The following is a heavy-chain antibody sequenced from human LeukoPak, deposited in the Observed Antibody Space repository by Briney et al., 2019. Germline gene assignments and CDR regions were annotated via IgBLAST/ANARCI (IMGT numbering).Heavy chain of an antibody. Sequence: SETLSLTCAVSGYSISSGYYWGWIRQPPGKGLEWIGYIYYSGSTNYNPSLKSRVTISVDTSKNQFSLKLSSVTAADTAVYYCARDSRFLEWLPNYYYYGMDVWGQGTTVTVSS. CDR3: ARDSRFLEWLPNYYYYGMDV. CDR2: IYYSGST. D-gene: IGHD3-3*01. J-gene: IGHJ6*02. V-gene: IGHV4-38-2*02. CDR1: GYSISSGYY.